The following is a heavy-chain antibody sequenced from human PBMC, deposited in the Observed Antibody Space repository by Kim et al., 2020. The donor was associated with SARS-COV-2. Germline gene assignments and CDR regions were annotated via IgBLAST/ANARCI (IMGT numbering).Heavy chain of an antibody. J-gene: IGHJ6*02. V-gene: IGHV4-39*01. CDR1: GASITSSNHY. CDR2: IHYSATTSWTT. D-gene: IGHD6-6*01. CDR3: ASQINSSLFAALDV. Sequence: SETLSLTCTVSGASITSSNHYWGWVRQPPGKGLEWIGSIHYSATTSWTTYYSPSLKSRITISVDTSTGQFSLKLTSVTAADSAVYFCASQINSSLFAALDVWGQGTTVTVS.